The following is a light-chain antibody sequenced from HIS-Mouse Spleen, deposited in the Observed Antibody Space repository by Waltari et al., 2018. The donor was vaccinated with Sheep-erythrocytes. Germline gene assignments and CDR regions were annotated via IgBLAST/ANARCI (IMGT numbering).Light chain of an antibody. V-gene: IGKV4-1*01. Sequence: DIVMTQSPDSLAVSLGERAHINCKSSQSVLYSSNNKNYLAWYQQKPGQPPKLLIYWASTRESGVPDRFSGSGSGTDFTLTISSLQAEDVAVYYCQQYYSTLAFGPGTKVDIK. CDR3: QQYYSTLA. CDR1: QSVLYSSNNKNY. CDR2: WAS. J-gene: IGKJ3*01.